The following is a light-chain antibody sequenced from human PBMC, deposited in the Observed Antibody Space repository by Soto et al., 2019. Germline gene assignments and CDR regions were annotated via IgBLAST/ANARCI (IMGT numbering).Light chain of an antibody. Sequence: EIVLTQSPATLSLSPGEGATLSCRASQSVGSFLAWYQQKPGQAPRLLIYDTSIRATGIPARFSGSGSGTDFTLTISSLEPEDFAVYYCQQRNSWPPTFTFGQGTRLEI. CDR2: DTS. J-gene: IGKJ5*01. CDR1: QSVGSF. V-gene: IGKV3-11*01. CDR3: QQRNSWPPTFT.